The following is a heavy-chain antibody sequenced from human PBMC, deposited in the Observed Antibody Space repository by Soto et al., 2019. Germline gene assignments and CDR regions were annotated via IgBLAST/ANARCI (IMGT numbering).Heavy chain of an antibody. CDR2: ISGSGGST. CDR1: GFTFSSYA. CDR3: AKGFFCSGGSCHFDY. D-gene: IGHD2-15*01. Sequence: PGGSLRLSCAASGFTFSSYAMSWVRQAPGKGLEWVSAISGSGGSTYYADSVKGRFTVSRDNSKNTLYLQMNSLRAEDTAVYYCAKGFFCSGGSCHFDYWGQGTRVTVSS. V-gene: IGHV3-23*01. J-gene: IGHJ4*02.